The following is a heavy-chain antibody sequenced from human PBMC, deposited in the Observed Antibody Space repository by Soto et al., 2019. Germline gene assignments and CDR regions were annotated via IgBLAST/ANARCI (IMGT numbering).Heavy chain of an antibody. D-gene: IGHD5-12*01. V-gene: IGHV4-31*03. CDR1: GGSISSGGYY. J-gene: IGHJ5*02. Sequence: SETLSLTCTVSGGSISSGGYYWSWTRQHPGKGLEWIGYIYYSGSTYYNPSLKSRVTISVDTSKNQFSLKLSSVTAADTAVYYCARDYFYSGYDSNWFDPWGQGTLVTVSS. CDR2: IYYSGST. CDR3: ARDYFYSGYDSNWFDP.